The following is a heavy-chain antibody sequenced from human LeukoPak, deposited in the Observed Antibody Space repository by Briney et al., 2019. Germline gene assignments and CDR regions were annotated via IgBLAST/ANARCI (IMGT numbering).Heavy chain of an antibody. D-gene: IGHD2-15*01. CDR1: GFTFSTYA. CDR3: AKAPVGHCSGAFCYHFDS. CDR2: ISGSNPGT. J-gene: IGHJ4*02. Sequence: GGSLRLSCAASGFTFSTYAKSWVRQTPGKGLEWVAAISGSNPGTYHANSVKGRFTISRDNSKNTLHLQVSGLRAEDTARYYCAKAPVGHCSGAFCYHFDSWGQGTLVTVSS. V-gene: IGHV3-23*01.